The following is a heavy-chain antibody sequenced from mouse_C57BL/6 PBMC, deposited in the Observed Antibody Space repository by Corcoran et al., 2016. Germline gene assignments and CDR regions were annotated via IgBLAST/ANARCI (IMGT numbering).Heavy chain of an antibody. D-gene: IGHD1-1*01. J-gene: IGHJ2*01. CDR2: INPYNGGT. V-gene: IGHV1-19*01. Sequence: EVQLQQSGPVLVKPGASVKMSCKASGYTFPDYYMNGVKQSHGKSLEWIGVINPYNGGTSYNQKFKGKATLTVDKSSSTAYMELNSLTSEDSAVYYCARVTTVVAFDYGGQGTTLTVSS. CDR3: ARVTTVVAFDY. CDR1: GYTFPDYY.